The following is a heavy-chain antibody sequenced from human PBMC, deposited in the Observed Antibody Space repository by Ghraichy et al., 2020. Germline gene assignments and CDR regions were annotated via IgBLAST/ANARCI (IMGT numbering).Heavy chain of an antibody. D-gene: IGHD2-2*01. J-gene: IGHJ4*02. Sequence: LSLTCAASGFTFSDHYMDWVRQAPGKGLEWVGRARNKANSYTTEYAASVKGRFTISRDDSKNSLDLQMNSLKTEDTAVYYCARESTLGYCSRTSCYDFDYWGQATLVTVSS. CDR1: GFTFSDHY. V-gene: IGHV3-72*01. CDR3: ARESTLGYCSRTSCYDFDY. CDR2: ARNKANSYTT.